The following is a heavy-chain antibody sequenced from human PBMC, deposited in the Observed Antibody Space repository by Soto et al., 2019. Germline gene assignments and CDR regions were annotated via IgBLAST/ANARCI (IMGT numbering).Heavy chain of an antibody. D-gene: IGHD6-19*01. CDR3: ARSLKPPPNSSGCYDYFHY. CDR2: INHSGST. CDR1: VGSFSGYY. V-gene: IGHV4-34*01. J-gene: IGHJ4*02. Sequence: PSETLSLTCAFYVGSFSGYYWSCIRHPPGKWLEWIGEINHSGSTNYNPSLKSRVTISVDTSKNQFSLKLSSVTAADTAVYYCARSLKPPPNSSGCYDYFHYWGERNPVTV.